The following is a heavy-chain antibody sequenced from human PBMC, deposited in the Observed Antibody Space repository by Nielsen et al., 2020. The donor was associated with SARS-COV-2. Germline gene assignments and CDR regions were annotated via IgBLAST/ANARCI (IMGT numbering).Heavy chain of an antibody. V-gene: IGHV3-21*04. Sequence: GGSLRLSCAASGFTFSSYSMNWVRQAPGKGLEWVSSISSSSSYIYYADSVKGRFNISRDNAKNTLYLQMNSLRAEDTAVYYCAKHRGSPLLDFDYWGQGTLVTVSS. CDR2: ISSSSSYI. D-gene: IGHD3-10*01. J-gene: IGHJ4*02. CDR3: AKHRGSPLLDFDY. CDR1: GFTFSSYS.